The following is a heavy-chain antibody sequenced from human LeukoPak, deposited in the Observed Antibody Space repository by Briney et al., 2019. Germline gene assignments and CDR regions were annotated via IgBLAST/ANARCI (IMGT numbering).Heavy chain of an antibody. CDR2: IYYSKST. CDR1: GGSISSYY. V-gene: IGHV4-59*01. J-gene: IGHJ5*02. D-gene: IGHD3-22*01. Sequence: SETLALTCTVSGGSISSYYWSWIRQPPGKGLEWIGYIYYSKSTNYNPSLKSRVTISGDTSKNQFSLKLTSVTAADTAVYYCARGLSDSSGYYYGGRFDPGVQGILLIVSS. CDR3: ARGLSDSSGYYYGGRFDP.